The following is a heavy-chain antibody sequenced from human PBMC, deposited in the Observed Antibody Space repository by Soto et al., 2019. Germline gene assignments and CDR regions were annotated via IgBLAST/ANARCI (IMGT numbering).Heavy chain of an antibody. J-gene: IGHJ3*01. CDR2: IWYDGSNR. Sequence: QVQLVESGGGVVQPGRSLRLSCAASGFTFSTYDMHWVRQAPGKGLDWVAVIWYDGSNRDYADSVKGRFTISRDNSKNRLFLQMNSLRGEDTAVYYCARAYGVKSGTFDFWGQGTMVTVSS. D-gene: IGHD4-17*01. CDR1: GFTFSTYD. CDR3: ARAYGVKSGTFDF. V-gene: IGHV3-33*01.